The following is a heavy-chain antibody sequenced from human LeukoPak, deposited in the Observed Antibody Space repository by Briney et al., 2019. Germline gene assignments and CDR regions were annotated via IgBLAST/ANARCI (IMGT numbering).Heavy chain of an antibody. D-gene: IGHD1-26*01. J-gene: IGHJ3*02. V-gene: IGHV1-8*02. Sequence: VASVKVSCKASGYTFTSYGISWVRQATGQGLEWMGWMNPNSGNTGYAQKFQGRVTMTRNTSISTAYMELSSLRSEDTAVYYCARVGAKRAFDIWGQGTMVTVSS. CDR1: GYTFTSYG. CDR3: ARVGAKRAFDI. CDR2: MNPNSGNT.